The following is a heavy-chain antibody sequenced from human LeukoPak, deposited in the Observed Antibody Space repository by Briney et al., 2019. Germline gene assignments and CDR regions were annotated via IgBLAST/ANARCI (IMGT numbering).Heavy chain of an antibody. CDR1: GFTFSSYS. CDR3: ARDRPATYGSGSYRNPGGFDL. D-gene: IGHD3-10*01. Sequence: GGSLRLSCAASGFTFSSYSMNWARQAPGKGLEWVSVIYSGGSTYYADSVKGRFTISRDNSKNTLYLQMNSLRAEDTAVYYCARDRPATYGSGSYRNPGGFDLWGRGTLVTVSS. CDR2: IYSGGST. V-gene: IGHV3-53*01. J-gene: IGHJ2*01.